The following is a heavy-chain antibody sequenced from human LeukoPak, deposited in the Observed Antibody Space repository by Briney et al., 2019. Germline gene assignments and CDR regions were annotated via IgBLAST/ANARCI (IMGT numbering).Heavy chain of an antibody. CDR2: IYYSGST. V-gene: IGHV4-59*08. J-gene: IGHJ4*02. D-gene: IGHD6-13*01. Sequence: SETLSLTCTVSGGSISSYYWSWIRQPPGKGLEWIGYIYYSGSTNYNPSLRSRVTISVDTSKNQFSLNLNSVTAEDTAVYYCARHGIVDSSRKYYFDYWGQGTLVTVSS. CDR3: ARHGIVDSSRKYYFDY. CDR1: GGSISSYY.